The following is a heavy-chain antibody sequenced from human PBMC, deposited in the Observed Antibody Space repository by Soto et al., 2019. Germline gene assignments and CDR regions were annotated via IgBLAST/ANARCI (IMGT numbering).Heavy chain of an antibody. CDR1: GLTFSSYA. V-gene: IGHV3-7*03. CDR3: ARYRSLDP. D-gene: IGHD3-16*02. CDR2: IKEDGSEK. Sequence: PGGSLRLSCAASGLTFSSYAMSWVRQAPGKGLQWVASIKEDGSEKYYVDPVKGRFTISRENAKNSLYLQMNSLRAEDTAVYYCARYRSLDPWGQGILVTVSS. J-gene: IGHJ5*02.